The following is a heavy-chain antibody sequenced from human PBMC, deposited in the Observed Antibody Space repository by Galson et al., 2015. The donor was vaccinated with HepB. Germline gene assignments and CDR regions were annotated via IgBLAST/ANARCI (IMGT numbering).Heavy chain of an antibody. Sequence: SLRLSCAASGFTFSSYEMNWVRQAPGKGLEWVSYISSSGSTIYYADSVKGRFTIFRDNAKNSLYLQMNSLRAEDTAVYYCASSPKAYYDFWSGYFVEYYYYGMDVWGQGTMVTVSS. CDR1: GFTFSSYE. CDR2: ISSSGSTI. V-gene: IGHV3-48*03. D-gene: IGHD3-3*01. J-gene: IGHJ6*02. CDR3: ASSPKAYYDFWSGYFVEYYYYGMDV.